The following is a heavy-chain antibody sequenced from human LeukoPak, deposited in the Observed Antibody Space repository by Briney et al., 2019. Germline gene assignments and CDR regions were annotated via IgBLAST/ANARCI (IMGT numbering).Heavy chain of an antibody. CDR3: ARSSGYSGNGGLDY. CDR1: GISVTSSY. V-gene: IGHV3-66*01. J-gene: IGHJ4*02. D-gene: IGHD5-12*01. CDR2: IYGGGNT. Sequence: GGSLRLSCAASGISVTSSYMTWVRQAPGKGLEGVSVIYGGGNTYYADSVRARFNVSRDNSKNTVYLEMNNLRAEDTALYYCARSSGYSGNGGLDYWGQGTLVSVSS.